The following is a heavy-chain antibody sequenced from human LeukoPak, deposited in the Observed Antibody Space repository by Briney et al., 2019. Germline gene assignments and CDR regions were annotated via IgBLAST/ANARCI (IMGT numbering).Heavy chain of an antibody. CDR2: INSDGSST. CDR3: ARKLYGSGSYYWFDH. Sequence: RPGGSLRLSCAASGFTFSSYWMHWVRQAPGKGLVWVSRINSDGSSTSYADSVKGRFTISRDNAKNTLYLQMNSLRAEDTAVYYCARKLYGSGSYYWFDHWGQGTLVTVSS. J-gene: IGHJ5*02. D-gene: IGHD3-10*01. CDR1: GFTFSSYW. V-gene: IGHV3-74*01.